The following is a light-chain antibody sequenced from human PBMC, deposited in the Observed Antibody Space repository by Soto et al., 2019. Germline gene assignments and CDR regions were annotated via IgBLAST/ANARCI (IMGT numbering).Light chain of an antibody. CDR2: GAS. CDR3: QQYGSSLWT. Sequence: EIVLTQSPATLSLSPGETATLSCRASQSISSYLAWYQHKPGQAPRLLIYGASNRATGIPDRFSGSGSGTDFTLTISRLEPEDFAVYYCQQYGSSLWTFGQGTKVDI. J-gene: IGKJ1*01. V-gene: IGKV3-20*01. CDR1: QSISSY.